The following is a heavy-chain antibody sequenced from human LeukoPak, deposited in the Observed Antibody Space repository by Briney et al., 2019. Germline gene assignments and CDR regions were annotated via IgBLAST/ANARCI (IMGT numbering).Heavy chain of an antibody. CDR2: FYYTGDT. V-gene: IGHV4-39*07. D-gene: IGHD3-22*01. CDR3: ARHPHTTMIVVVRRNWYFDL. CDR1: GGSITSTHFY. J-gene: IGHJ2*01. Sequence: SETLSLTCTVSGGSITSTHFYWGWIRQSPGKGLEWIGTFYYTGDTYYNPSLKSRVIISGDMSKNHFSLNLTSVTAADTAVYYCARHPHTTMIVVVRRNWYFDLWGRGTLVTVSS.